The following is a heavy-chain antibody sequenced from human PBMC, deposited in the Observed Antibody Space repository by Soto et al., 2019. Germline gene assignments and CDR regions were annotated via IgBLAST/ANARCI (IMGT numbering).Heavy chain of an antibody. CDR1: GYSFTSYW. Sequence: GESLKISCKGSGYSFTSYWIGRVRQMPGKGLEWLGIIYPGDSDTRYSPSFQGQVTISADKSISTAYLQWSSLKASDTAMYYCAKSPAYRAAPVSLGLFGMDVWGQGTTVTVSS. CDR2: IYPGDSDT. D-gene: IGHD6-13*01. V-gene: IGHV5-51*01. CDR3: AKSPAYRAAPVSLGLFGMDV. J-gene: IGHJ6*02.